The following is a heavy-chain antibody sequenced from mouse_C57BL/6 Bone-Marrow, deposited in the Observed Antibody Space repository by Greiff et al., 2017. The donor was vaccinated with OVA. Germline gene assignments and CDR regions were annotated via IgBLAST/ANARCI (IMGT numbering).Heavy chain of an antibody. CDR1: GFTFSDYY. CDR2: ISNGGGST. V-gene: IGHV5-12*01. Sequence: EVKLMESGGGLVQPGGSLKLSCAASGFTFSDYYMYWVRQTPEKRLEWVAYISNGGGSTYYPDTVKGRFTISRDNAKNTLYLQMSRLKSEDTAMHYCARSDGYPFYYYAMDYWGQGTSVTVSS. CDR3: ARSDGYPFYYYAMDY. J-gene: IGHJ4*01. D-gene: IGHD2-3*01.